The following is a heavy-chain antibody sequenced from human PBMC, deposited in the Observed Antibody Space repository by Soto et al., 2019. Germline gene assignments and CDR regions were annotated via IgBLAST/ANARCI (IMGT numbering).Heavy chain of an antibody. J-gene: IGHJ3*02. CDR2: ISYDGSNK. V-gene: IGHV3-30*03. CDR1: GFTFSSYG. CDR3: ATTLVEAFDI. Sequence: PGGSLRLSCAASGFTFSSYGMHWVRQAPGKGLEWVAVISYDGSNKYYADSVKGRFTISRDNSKNTLYLQMNSLRAEDTAVYYCATTLVEAFDIWGQGTMVTVSS. D-gene: IGHD1-26*01.